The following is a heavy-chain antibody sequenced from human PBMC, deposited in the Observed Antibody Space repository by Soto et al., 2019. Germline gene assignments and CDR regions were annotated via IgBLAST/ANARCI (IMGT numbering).Heavy chain of an antibody. CDR1: GGTFSSYA. CDR3: VKDGSSGWPYFDDMDV. J-gene: IGHJ6*02. CDR2: IIPIFGTA. Sequence: SVKVSCKASGGTFSSYAISWVRQAPGQGLEWMGGIIPIFGTANYAQKFQGRVTITADESTSTAYMELSSLRSEDTAVYYCVKDGSSGWPYFDDMDVWGQGTTVTVSS. V-gene: IGHV1-69*13. D-gene: IGHD6-19*01.